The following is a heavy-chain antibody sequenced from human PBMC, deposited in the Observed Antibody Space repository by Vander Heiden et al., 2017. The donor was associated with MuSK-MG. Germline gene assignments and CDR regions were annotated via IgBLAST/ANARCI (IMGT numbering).Heavy chain of an antibody. CDR2: IYWDDDK. CDR3: AHRRAYGSGSYYNVRWFDP. J-gene: IGHJ5*02. CDR1: GFSLSTSGVG. V-gene: IGHV2-5*02. D-gene: IGHD3-10*01. Sequence: QITLTESGPTLVKPTQTLTLTCTFSGFSLSTSGVGVGWIRQPPGKALEWLALIYWDDDKRYSPSLKSRLTITKDTSKNQVVLTMTNMDPVDTATYYCAHRRAYGSGSYYNVRWFDPWGQGTLVTVSS.